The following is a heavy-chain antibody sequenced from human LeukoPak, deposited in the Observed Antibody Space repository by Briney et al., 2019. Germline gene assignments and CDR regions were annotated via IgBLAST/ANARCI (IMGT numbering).Heavy chain of an antibody. CDR2: IYSDGKT. Sequence: GGSLRLSCAASGFSVNSNYWNWVRQAPGKGPQWISLIYSDGKTRYADSVRGRFTFSRDNSKNTLYLQMDSLKAEDTAVYYCAGGDYPLTYWGQGSLVTVSS. V-gene: IGHV3-66*01. J-gene: IGHJ4*02. CDR3: AGGDYPLTY. CDR1: GFSVNSNY. D-gene: IGHD4-17*01.